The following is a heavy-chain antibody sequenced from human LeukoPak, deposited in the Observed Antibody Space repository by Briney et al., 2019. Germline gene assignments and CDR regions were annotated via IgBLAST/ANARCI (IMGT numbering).Heavy chain of an antibody. V-gene: IGHV3-33*08. Sequence: GGSLRLSCVASGFTFSDYWMSWVRQAPGKGLEWVALIWYDGSNKYYADSVKGRFTISRDNSKNTVYLQMNSLRAEDTAVYYCAREKDGMDVWGQGTTVIVSS. CDR3: AREKDGMDV. CDR1: GFTFSDYW. J-gene: IGHJ6*02. CDR2: IWYDGSNK.